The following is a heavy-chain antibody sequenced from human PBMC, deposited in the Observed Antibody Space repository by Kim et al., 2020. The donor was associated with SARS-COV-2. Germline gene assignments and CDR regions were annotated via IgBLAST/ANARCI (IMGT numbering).Heavy chain of an antibody. CDR1: GFTFSSYA. J-gene: IGHJ4*02. CDR2: ISYDGSNK. D-gene: IGHD5-12*01. Sequence: GGSLRLSCAASGFTFSSYAMHWVRQAPGKGLEWVAVISYDGSNKYYADSVKGRFTISRDNSKNTLYLQMNSLRAEDTAVYYCARPHEDIVATYEVWVGDYWGQGTLVTVSS. CDR3: ARPHEDIVATYEVWVGDY. V-gene: IGHV3-30*04.